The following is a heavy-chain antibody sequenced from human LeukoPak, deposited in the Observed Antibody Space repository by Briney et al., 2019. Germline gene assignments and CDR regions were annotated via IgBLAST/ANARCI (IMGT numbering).Heavy chain of an antibody. CDR1: GFTVSTYY. J-gene: IGHJ4*02. CDR3: ARGLGYCTSTTSLLPFDY. V-gene: IGHV3-53*01. Sequence: PGGSLRLSCAASGFTVSTYYMNWVRQAPGKGLECVSVIYSGGSTYYADSVKGRFTVSRDNSKNTLYLQMNSLRGEDTAMYYCARGLGYCTSTTSLLPFDYWGQGTLVTVSS. D-gene: IGHD2-8*01. CDR2: IYSGGST.